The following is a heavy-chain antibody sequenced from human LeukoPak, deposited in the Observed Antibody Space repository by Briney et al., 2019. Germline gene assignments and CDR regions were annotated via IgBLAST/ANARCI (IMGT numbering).Heavy chain of an antibody. CDR1: GGSFSGYY. CDR2: INHSGST. V-gene: IGHV4-34*01. Sequence: SETLSLTCAVYGGSFSGYYWSWIRQPPGKGLGWIGEINHSGSTNYNPSLKSRVTISVDTSKNQFSLKLSSVTAADTAVYYCARGIAVAGTSYFDYWGQGTLVTVSS. J-gene: IGHJ4*02. D-gene: IGHD6-19*01. CDR3: ARGIAVAGTSYFDY.